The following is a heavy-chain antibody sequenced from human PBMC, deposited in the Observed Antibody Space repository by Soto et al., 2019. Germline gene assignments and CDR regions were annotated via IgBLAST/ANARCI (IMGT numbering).Heavy chain of an antibody. J-gene: IGHJ3*02. CDR1: GFTFSSYA. CDR3: AKYSIAVADPDTFDI. CDR2: ISGSGGST. V-gene: IGHV3-23*01. Sequence: GGSLRLSCAASGFTFSSYAMSWVRQAPGKGLEWVSGISGSGGSTYYADSVKGRFTNSRDNSKNTLYLQMNSLRAEDTAVYYCAKYSIAVADPDTFDIWGQGTMVTVSS. D-gene: IGHD6-19*01.